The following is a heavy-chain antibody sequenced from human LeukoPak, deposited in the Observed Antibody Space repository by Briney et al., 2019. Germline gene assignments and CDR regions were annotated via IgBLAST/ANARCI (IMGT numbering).Heavy chain of an antibody. J-gene: IGHJ5*02. CDR3: ARVVAAGWFDP. CDR2: IKQDGSAK. Sequence: GGSLRLSCAVSGFTFSTYWMTWVRQAPEKGPEWVANIKQDGSAKYYVDSVKGRFTISRDNAKNSLYLQMNSLRAEDTALYYCARVVAAGWFDPWGQGTLVTVSS. V-gene: IGHV3-7*01. D-gene: IGHD6-25*01. CDR1: GFTFSTYW.